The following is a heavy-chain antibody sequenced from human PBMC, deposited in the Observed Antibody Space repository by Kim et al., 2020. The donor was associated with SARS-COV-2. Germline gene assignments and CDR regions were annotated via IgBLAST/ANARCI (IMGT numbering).Heavy chain of an antibody. Sequence: IYYADSVKGRFTISRDNAKNSLYLQMNSLRAEDTAVYYCAIPYGEGAFDIWGQGTMVTVSS. CDR3: AIPYGEGAFDI. D-gene: IGHD4-17*01. CDR2: I. V-gene: IGHV3-21*01. J-gene: IGHJ3*02.